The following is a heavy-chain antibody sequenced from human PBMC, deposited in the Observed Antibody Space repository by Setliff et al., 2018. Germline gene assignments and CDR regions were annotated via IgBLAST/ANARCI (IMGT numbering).Heavy chain of an antibody. CDR2: ISAHTGNT. D-gene: IGHD2-8*01. CDR1: GYTFNDYG. V-gene: IGHV1-18*01. J-gene: IGHJ4*02. CDR3: SRLVRYCTRTTCQRLSGGEF. Sequence: ASVKVSCKTSGYTFNDYGIAWVRQAPGQGLEWMGWISAHTGNTYYTPKLHGRVTLTTNTSTSTAYMELRSLGSDDTAVYYCSRLVRYCTRTTCQRLSGGEFWGQGTLVTVSS.